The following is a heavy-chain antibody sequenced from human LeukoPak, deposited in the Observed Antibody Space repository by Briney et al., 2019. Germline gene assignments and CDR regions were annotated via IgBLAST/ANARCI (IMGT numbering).Heavy chain of an antibody. CDR2: IYPNSGGT. CDR3: ARDRVYCSGGDCYPSYYFDY. Sequence: ASVKLSCKASGHTLTGYYIHWVRQAPGQGLEWMGCIYPNSGGTNYGQKFQARVTMTRDTTTVYMELSILRSDDTAVYYCARDRVYCSGGDCYPSYYFDYWGQGTLVTVSS. CDR1: GHTLTGYY. J-gene: IGHJ4*02. D-gene: IGHD2-15*01. V-gene: IGHV1-2*02.